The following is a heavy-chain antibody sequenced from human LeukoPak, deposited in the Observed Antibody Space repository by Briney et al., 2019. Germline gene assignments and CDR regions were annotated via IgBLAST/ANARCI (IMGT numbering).Heavy chain of an antibody. CDR3: ARGRDYGDYFDY. D-gene: IGHD4-17*01. V-gene: IGHV4-4*07. Sequence: SETLSLTCNVSSGSISSYYWSWIRQPAGKGLEWIGRIYTSGSTNYDPSLKSRVTMSVDTSKNQFSLKLSSVTAADTAVYYCARGRDYGDYFDYWGQGTLVTVSS. CDR1: SGSISSYY. CDR2: IYTSGST. J-gene: IGHJ4*02.